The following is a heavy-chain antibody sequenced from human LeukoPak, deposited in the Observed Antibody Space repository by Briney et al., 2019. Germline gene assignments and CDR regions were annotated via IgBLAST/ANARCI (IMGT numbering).Heavy chain of an antibody. CDR2: IYYRGST. J-gene: IGHJ4*02. CDR3: ARLTRDGYNAYFDY. D-gene: IGHD5-24*01. Sequence: PSETLSLTCTVSGGSISSYYWSWIRQPPGKGLEWIGYIYYRGSTNYNPSLKSRVTISVDTSKNQFSLKLSSVTAADTAVYYCARLTRDGYNAYFDYWGQGTLVTVSS. CDR1: GGSISSYY. V-gene: IGHV4-59*08.